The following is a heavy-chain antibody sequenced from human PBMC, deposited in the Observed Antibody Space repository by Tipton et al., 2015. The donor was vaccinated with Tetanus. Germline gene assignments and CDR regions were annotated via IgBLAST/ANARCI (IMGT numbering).Heavy chain of an antibody. CDR1: GGSISNYY. D-gene: IGHD3-22*01. CDR2: IYVTGAI. J-gene: IGHJ3*02. V-gene: IGHV4-4*07. CDR3: AREDAYYHDGSGFYAFDI. Sequence: TLSLTCSVSGGSISNYYWNWIRQPAGKGLEWIGRIYVTGAINYSPALQSRVTMSVDTAKTQFSLRLSTVTAADAAMYYCAREDAYYHDGSGFYAFDIWGRGTMVAVSS.